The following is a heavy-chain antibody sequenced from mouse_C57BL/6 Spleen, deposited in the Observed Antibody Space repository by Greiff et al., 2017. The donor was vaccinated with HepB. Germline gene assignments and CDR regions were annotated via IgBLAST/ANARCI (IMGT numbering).Heavy chain of an antibody. V-gene: IGHV5-4*01. CDR3: ARDGGWSPFDY. D-gene: IGHD2-3*01. CDR1: GFTFSSYA. Sequence: EVKLMESGGGLVKPGGSLKLSCAASGFTFSSYAMSWVRQTPEKRLEWVATISDGGSYTYYPDNVKGRFTISRDNAKNNLYLQMSHLKSEDTAMYYCARDGGWSPFDYWGQGTTLTVSS. CDR2: ISDGGSYT. J-gene: IGHJ2*01.